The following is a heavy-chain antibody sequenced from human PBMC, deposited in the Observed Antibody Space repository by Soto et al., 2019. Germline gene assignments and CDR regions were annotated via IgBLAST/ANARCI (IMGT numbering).Heavy chain of an antibody. V-gene: IGHV4-30-4*01. CDR1: GGSISSGYYY. Sequence: SETLSLTCSVSGGSISSGYYYWSWIRQPPGKGLEWIGNIYYSGNTYYNPSLKSRLIISIDTSKNQFYLKVGSVTAADTAVYYCASSSLYGMDVCGQGAMVTVYS. CDR3: ASSSLYGMDV. CDR2: IYYSGNT. J-gene: IGHJ6*02.